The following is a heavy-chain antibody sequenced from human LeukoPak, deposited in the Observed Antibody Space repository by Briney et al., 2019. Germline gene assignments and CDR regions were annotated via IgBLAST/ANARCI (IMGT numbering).Heavy chain of an antibody. V-gene: IGHV3-15*01. Sequence: GGSLRLSCAVSGFTFSNAWMSWVRQAPGKGLEWIGRIKSKSNDMTTDYAVPVKGRFIISRDDSKNSLFLQMNSLKTEDTAVYYCGLGSGRSDFDYWGQGTLVIVSS. CDR2: IKSKSNDMTT. D-gene: IGHD3-10*01. CDR3: GLGSGRSDFDY. J-gene: IGHJ4*02. CDR1: GFTFSNAW.